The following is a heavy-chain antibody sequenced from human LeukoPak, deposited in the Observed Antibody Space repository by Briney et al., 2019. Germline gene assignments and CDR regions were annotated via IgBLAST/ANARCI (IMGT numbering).Heavy chain of an antibody. CDR3: ARLVRYESSGGYYFDD. CDR1: GVSISGFS. D-gene: IGHD3-22*01. CDR2: VFLSGST. V-gene: IGHV4-59*08. Sequence: SQTLSLTCTVSGVSISGFSWSWIRQPPGRGLEWLAYVFLSGSTNYNPSLRSRATISVDTSKSQFSLGFSSVTAADTAIYYCARLVRYESSGGYYFDDWGQGTLVTVSS. J-gene: IGHJ4*02.